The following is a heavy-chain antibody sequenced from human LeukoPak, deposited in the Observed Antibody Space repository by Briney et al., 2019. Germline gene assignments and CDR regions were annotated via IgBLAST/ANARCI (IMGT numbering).Heavy chain of an antibody. Sequence: GGSLRLSCAASGFTFSSYSINWVRQAPGKGLEWVSSISSSSSYIYYADSVKGRFTISRDNAKNSLYLQMNSLRAEDTAVYYCARVISGSYVDAFDIWGQGTMVTVSS. J-gene: IGHJ3*02. CDR1: GFTFSSYS. CDR2: ISSSSSYI. CDR3: ARVISGSYVDAFDI. V-gene: IGHV3-21*01. D-gene: IGHD1-26*01.